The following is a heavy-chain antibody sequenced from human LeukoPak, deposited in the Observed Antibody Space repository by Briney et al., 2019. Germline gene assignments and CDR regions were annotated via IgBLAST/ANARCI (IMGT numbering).Heavy chain of an antibody. Sequence: ASVKVSCKASGYTFTGYYMNWVRQAPGQGLEWMGWINPNSGGTNYAQKFQGRVTMTRDTFISTAYMELSRLRSDDTAVYYCARDFTGTTTYWGQGTLVTVSS. V-gene: IGHV1-2*02. D-gene: IGHD1-1*01. CDR2: INPNSGGT. CDR1: GYTFTGYY. CDR3: ARDFTGTTTY. J-gene: IGHJ4*02.